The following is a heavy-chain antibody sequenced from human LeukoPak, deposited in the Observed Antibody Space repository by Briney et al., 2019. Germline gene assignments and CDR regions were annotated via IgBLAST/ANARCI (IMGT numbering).Heavy chain of an antibody. CDR1: GDSISGYY. Sequence: PSETLSLTCFVSGDSISGYYWSWIRQPPGKGLEWIGYIYYSGSTNYNPSLKSRVTISVDTSKNQFSLKLSSVTAADTAVYYCARENYNWFDPWGQGTLVTVSS. V-gene: IGHV4-59*01. CDR3: ARENYNWFDP. J-gene: IGHJ5*02. CDR2: IYYSGST.